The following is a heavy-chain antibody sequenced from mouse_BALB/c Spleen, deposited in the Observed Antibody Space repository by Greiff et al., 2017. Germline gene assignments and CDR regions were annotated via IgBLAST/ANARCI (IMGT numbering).Heavy chain of an antibody. V-gene: IGHV5-12-1*01. CDR2: ISSGGGST. CDR1: GFAFSSYD. D-gene: IGHD2-1*01. CDR3: ARHEDYGNSPQFAY. Sequence: EVKLMESGGGLVQPGGSLRLSCAASGFAFSSYDMSWVRQTPEKRLEWVAYISSGGGSTYYPDTVKGRFTISRDNAKNTLYLQMSSLKSEDTAMYYCARHEDYGNSPQFAYWGQGTLVTVSA. J-gene: IGHJ3*01.